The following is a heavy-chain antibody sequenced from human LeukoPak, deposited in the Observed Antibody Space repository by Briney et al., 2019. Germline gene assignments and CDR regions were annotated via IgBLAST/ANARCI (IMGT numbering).Heavy chain of an antibody. CDR3: ARCFAACLLEN. CDR1: GFTSSSFG. D-gene: IGHD3-9*01. V-gene: IGHV3-23*01. J-gene: IGHJ4*02. CDR2: LRNGDGNT. Sequence: PGESLRLTCAASGFTSSSFGMDWVSQAPGKGLEWVSTLRNGDGNTYYADSVKGRFTISKDTSKSTLYLQMNSLRAEDTAVYFCARCFAACLLENWGQGTLVTVSS.